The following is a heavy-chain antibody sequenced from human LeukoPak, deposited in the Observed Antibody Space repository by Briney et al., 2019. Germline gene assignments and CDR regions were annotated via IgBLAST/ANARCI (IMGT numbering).Heavy chain of an antibody. J-gene: IGHJ4*02. D-gene: IGHD6-19*01. CDR2: ISYDGSNK. CDR1: GFTFSSYG. V-gene: IGHV3-30*18. CDR3: AKGLMAVARTYYFDC. Sequence: PWGSLRLSCAVSGFTFSSYGMYWVRQAPGKGLEWVAVISYDGSNKYYADSVKGRFTISRDNSKNTLYLQMNSLRAEDTAVYYCAKGLMAVARTYYFDCWGQGTLVTVSS.